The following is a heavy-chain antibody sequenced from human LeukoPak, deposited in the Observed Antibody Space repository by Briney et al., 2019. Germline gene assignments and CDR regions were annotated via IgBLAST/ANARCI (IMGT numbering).Heavy chain of an antibody. CDR1: GGSFSGYY. J-gene: IGHJ4*02. V-gene: IGHV4-34*01. CDR2: INHSGST. CDR3: ARASTTVTTDYFDY. Sequence: TSETLSLTCAVYGGSFSGYYWSWIRQPPGKGLEWIGEINHSGSTNYNPSLKSRVTISVDTSKNQFSLKLSSVTAADTAVYYCARASTTVTTDYFDYWGQGTLVTVSS. D-gene: IGHD4-17*01.